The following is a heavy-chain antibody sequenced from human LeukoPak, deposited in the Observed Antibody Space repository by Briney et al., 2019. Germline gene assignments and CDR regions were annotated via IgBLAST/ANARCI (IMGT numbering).Heavy chain of an antibody. D-gene: IGHD6-6*01. V-gene: IGHV4-39*07. CDR1: GGSISSSSYY. CDR2: IYYSGST. J-gene: IGHJ6*04. Sequence: SETLSLTCTVSGGSISSSSYYWGWIRQPPGKGLEWIGSIYYSGSTYYNPSLKSRVTISVDTSKNQFSLKLSSVTAADTAVYYCARGVGSSSSCVWGKGTTVTVSS. CDR3: ARGVGSSSSCV.